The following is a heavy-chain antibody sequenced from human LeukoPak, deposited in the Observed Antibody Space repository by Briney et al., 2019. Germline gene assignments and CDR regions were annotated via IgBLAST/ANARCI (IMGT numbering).Heavy chain of an antibody. CDR1: GGSISSYY. CDR3: ARGPVYGLGFDY. J-gene: IGHJ4*02. CDR2: IYYSGST. Sequence: SETLSLTCTVSGGSISSYYWSWIRQPPGEGLEWIGYIYYSGSTNYNPSLKSRVTISVDTSKNQFSLKLSSVTAADTAVYYCARGPVYGLGFDYWGQGTLVTVSS. D-gene: IGHD4-17*01. V-gene: IGHV4-59*01.